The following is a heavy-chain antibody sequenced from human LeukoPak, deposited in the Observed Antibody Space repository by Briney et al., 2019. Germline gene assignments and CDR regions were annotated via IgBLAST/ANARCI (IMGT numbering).Heavy chain of an antibody. CDR3: ARDGSAGGYDYTQLPPLPLDY. CDR2: IYYSGGT. CDR1: GGSIRSYY. Sequence: SETLSLTCTVSGGSIRSYYWSWIRQPPGKGLEWIGYIYYSGGTNYNPSLKSRVTISVDTSKNQFSLKLSSVTAADTAVYYCARDGSAGGYDYTQLPPLPLDYWGQGTLVTVSS. D-gene: IGHD5-12*01. V-gene: IGHV4-59*01. J-gene: IGHJ4*02.